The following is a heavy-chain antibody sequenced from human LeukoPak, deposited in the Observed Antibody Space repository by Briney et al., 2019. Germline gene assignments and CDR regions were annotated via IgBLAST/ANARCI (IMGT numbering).Heavy chain of an antibody. J-gene: IGHJ4*02. D-gene: IGHD6-19*01. V-gene: IGHV4-38-2*02. Sequence: SETLSLTCTVSGYSISSGYYWGWIRQPPGKGLEWIGSIYHSGSTYYNPSLKGRVTISVDTSKNQFSLKLSPVTAADTAVYYCARDVSSGWSVFHYWDQGTLVTVSS. CDR1: GYSISSGYY. CDR2: IYHSGST. CDR3: ARDVSSGWSVFHY.